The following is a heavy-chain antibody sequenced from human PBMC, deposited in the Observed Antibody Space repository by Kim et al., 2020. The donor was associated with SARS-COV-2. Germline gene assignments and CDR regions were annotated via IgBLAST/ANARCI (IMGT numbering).Heavy chain of an antibody. Sequence: GGSLRLSCAASGFTFSSYEMNWVRQAPGKGLEWVSYISSSGSTIYYADSVKGRFTISRDNAKNSLYLQMNSLRAEDTAVYYCARGDAHDYGDPNWFDPWGQVTLVTVSS. D-gene: IGHD4-17*01. J-gene: IGHJ5*02. CDR2: ISSSGSTI. V-gene: IGHV3-48*03. CDR1: GFTFSSYE. CDR3: ARGDAHDYGDPNWFDP.